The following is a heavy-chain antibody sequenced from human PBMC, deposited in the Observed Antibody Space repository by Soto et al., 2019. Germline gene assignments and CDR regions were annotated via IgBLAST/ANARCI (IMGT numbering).Heavy chain of an antibody. CDR3: ARDRGGYGVFDY. D-gene: IGHD5-12*01. V-gene: IGHV4-31*03. Sequence: SETLSLTCSVSAGSISSDGFYWNWIRQPPGKGLEWIGYIYHSGGTYSSPSLRSRVTISVDTSKNQFTLTLSSVTAADTAVYYCARDRGGYGVFDYWGQGTLVTVSS. CDR1: AGSISSDGFY. J-gene: IGHJ4*02. CDR2: IYHSGGT.